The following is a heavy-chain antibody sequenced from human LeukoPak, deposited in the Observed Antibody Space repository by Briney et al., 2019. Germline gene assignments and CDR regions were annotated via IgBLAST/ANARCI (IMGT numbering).Heavy chain of an antibody. D-gene: IGHD2-15*01. CDR3: ARGYSLAN. V-gene: IGHV3-7*01. J-gene: IGHJ4*02. CDR2: IKQDGSEK. CDR1: GFTFSSYW. Sequence: GGSLRLSCVASGFTFSSYWMSWVRQAPGKGLEWVANIKQDGSEKYYVDSVKGRFTISRDNAKNSLYLQMNSLRAEDTAVYYCARGYSLANWGQGTLVTVSS.